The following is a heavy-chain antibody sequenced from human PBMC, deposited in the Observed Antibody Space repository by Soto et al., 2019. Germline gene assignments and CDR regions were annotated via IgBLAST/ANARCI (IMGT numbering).Heavy chain of an antibody. D-gene: IGHD6-6*01. J-gene: IGHJ6*02. V-gene: IGHV1-3*01. CDR1: GYTFTSYA. CDR3: ARDPPVPLYSSSSDGHYYYYDMYV. Sequence: GASVKVSCKASGYTFTSYAMHWVRQAPGQRLEWMGWINAGNGNTKYSQKFQGRVTITRDTSASTAYMELSSLRSEDTAVYYCARDPPVPLYSSSSDGHYYYYDMYVRGQGTTDTVSS. CDR2: INAGNGNT.